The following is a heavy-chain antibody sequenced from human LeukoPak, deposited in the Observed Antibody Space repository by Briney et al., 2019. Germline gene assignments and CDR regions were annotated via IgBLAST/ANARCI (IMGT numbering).Heavy chain of an antibody. J-gene: IGHJ4*02. CDR2: INKKGNEK. CDR3: ARRDGPIDY. CDR1: GFTFSTYW. D-gene: IGHD5-24*01. Sequence: QTGGSLRLTCAASGFTFSTYWTSWVRQAPGEGLEWVANINKKGNEKYYVDSVKGRFTISRDNAKNSLYLQMNSLRAEDTAVYYCARRDGPIDYWGQGTLVTVSS. V-gene: IGHV3-7*05.